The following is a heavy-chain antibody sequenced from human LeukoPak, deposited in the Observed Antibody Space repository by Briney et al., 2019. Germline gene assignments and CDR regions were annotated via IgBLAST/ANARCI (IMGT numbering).Heavy chain of an antibody. V-gene: IGHV4-61*02. CDR3: ARRAYGGKAAFGM. D-gene: IGHD4-23*01. CDR2: IFSSGST. CDR1: GGSLISDTYY. J-gene: IGHJ3*02. Sequence: PSETLSLTCSVPGGSLISDTYYWSWLRQPAGTGLEWIGRIFSSGSTNYNPSLESRVAMSVDTSKNQFSLKLSSVTAADTAVYYCARRAYGGKAAFGMWGQGTMVTVSS.